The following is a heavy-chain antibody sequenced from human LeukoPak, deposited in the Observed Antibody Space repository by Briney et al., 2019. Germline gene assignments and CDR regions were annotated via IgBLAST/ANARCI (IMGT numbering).Heavy chain of an antibody. D-gene: IGHD2-15*01. Sequence: GGSLRLSCAASGFLYSRYDMTWVRQTPGKGLEWVALLSRRGGTTYYADSVKGRFNISRDNSKNTLYLQMNSLRGEDTAEYYCAKGGGTEAFYYYYYMDVWGKGTTVTVSS. CDR2: LSRRGGTT. CDR3: AKGGGTEAFYYYYYMDV. V-gene: IGHV3-23*01. CDR1: GFLYSRYD. J-gene: IGHJ6*03.